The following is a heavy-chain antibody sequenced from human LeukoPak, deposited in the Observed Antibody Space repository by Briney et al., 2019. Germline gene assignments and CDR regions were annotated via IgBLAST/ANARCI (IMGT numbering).Heavy chain of an antibody. D-gene: IGHD2-15*01. CDR1: GGTFSSYA. Sequence: GASVKVSCKASGGTFSSYAISWVRQAPGQGLEWMGRIIPILGIANYAQKFQGRVTITADKSTSTAYMELGSLRSEDTAVYYCARDARAIVVVVAATPTYGMDVGGQGPTVTVSS. CDR2: IIPILGIA. CDR3: ARDARAIVVVVAATPTYGMDV. V-gene: IGHV1-69*04. J-gene: IGHJ6*02.